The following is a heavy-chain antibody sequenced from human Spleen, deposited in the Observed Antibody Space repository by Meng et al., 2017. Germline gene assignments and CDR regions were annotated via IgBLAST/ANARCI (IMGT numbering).Heavy chain of an antibody. V-gene: IGHV4-31*01. CDR2: IYYSGST. Sequence: HVQLTESGPGLVKLFHTPFLTCTVSGASISSGGSYYWSWIRQHPGKGLEWIGYIYYSGSTYYNPSLKSLVTISVDTSKNQFSLNLSSVTAADTAVDYCARRNDLGNWFDPWGQGTPVTVSS. J-gene: IGHJ5*02. CDR1: GASISSGGSYY. CDR3: ARRNDLGNWFDP. D-gene: IGHD3-16*01.